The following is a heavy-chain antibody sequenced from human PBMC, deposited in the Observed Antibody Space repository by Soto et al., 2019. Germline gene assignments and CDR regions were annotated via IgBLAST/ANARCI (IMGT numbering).Heavy chain of an antibody. D-gene: IGHD1-1*01. CDR2: IYNSVNT. V-gene: IGHV4-30-4*01. J-gene: IGHJ4*02. Sequence: QVQLQESGPGLVEPSQTLSLTCTVSGDSISNGYYTWSWIRQPPGKDLEWIGHIYNSVNTYSNPSLKSRVTISADTSKNQFSLKLSSVTAADTAVYYCARGPSGYKVDYWGQGTLVTVSS. CDR1: GDSISNGYYT. CDR3: ARGPSGYKVDY.